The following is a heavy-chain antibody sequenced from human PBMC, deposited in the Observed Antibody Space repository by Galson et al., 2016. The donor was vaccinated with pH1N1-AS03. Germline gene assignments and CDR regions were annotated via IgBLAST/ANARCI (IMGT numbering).Heavy chain of an antibody. CDR1: GFTFSSYS. CDR3: ARELHYGWLVPGY. J-gene: IGHJ4*02. D-gene: IGHD6-19*01. CDR2: ISSSSSTI. Sequence: SLRLSCAASGFTFSSYSMNWVRQAPGKGLEWVSYISSSSSTIYYTDSVKGRFTISRDNAKNSLYLQMNSLRDEDTAVYYCARELHYGWLVPGYWGQGTLVTVAS. V-gene: IGHV3-48*02.